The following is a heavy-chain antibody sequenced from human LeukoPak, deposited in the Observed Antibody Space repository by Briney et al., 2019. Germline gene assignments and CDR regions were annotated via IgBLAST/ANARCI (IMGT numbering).Heavy chain of an antibody. V-gene: IGHV3-73*01. J-gene: IGHJ4*02. Sequence: GGSLRLSCAASGFTFSGSSMHWVRQASGKGLEWVGRIRSKANSYATAYAASVKGRFTISRDDLKNTAYLQMNSLKTEDTAVYFCATDSNPFDFWGQGTLVTVSS. D-gene: IGHD6-13*01. CDR3: ATDSNPFDF. CDR2: IRSKANSYAT. CDR1: GFTFSGSS.